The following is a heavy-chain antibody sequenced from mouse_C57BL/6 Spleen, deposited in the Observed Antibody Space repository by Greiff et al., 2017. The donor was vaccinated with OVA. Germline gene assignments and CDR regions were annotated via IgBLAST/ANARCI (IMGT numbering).Heavy chain of an antibody. CDR1: GFTFSSYT. V-gene: IGHV5-9*01. J-gene: IGHJ4*01. CDR3: ARHDWAGAMDY. D-gene: IGHD4-1*01. Sequence: LVESGGGLVKPGGSLKLSCAASGFTFSSYTMSWVRQTPEKRLEWVATISGGGGNTYYPDSVKGRFTISRDNAKNPLYLQMSSLRSEDTALYYCARHDWAGAMDYWGQGTSVTVSS. CDR2: ISGGGGNT.